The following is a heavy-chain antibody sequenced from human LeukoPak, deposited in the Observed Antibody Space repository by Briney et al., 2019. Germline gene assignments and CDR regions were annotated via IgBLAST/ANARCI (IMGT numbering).Heavy chain of an antibody. CDR2: IYYSGST. Sequence: SETLSLTCTVSGGSISSYYWSWIRQPPGKVLEWIGYIYYSGSTNYNPSLKSRVTISVKTSKNQFSLKLSSVTAADTAVYYCARVVAYSGYDQINDYWGQGTLVTVSS. CDR3: ARVVAYSGYDQINDY. J-gene: IGHJ4*02. V-gene: IGHV4-59*01. CDR1: GGSISSYY. D-gene: IGHD5-12*01.